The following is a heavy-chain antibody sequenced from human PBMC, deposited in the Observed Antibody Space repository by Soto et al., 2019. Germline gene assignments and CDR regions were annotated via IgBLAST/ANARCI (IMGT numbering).Heavy chain of an antibody. V-gene: IGHV1-46*01. CDR1: GYTFTSYY. CDR2: INPSGGST. J-gene: IGHJ3*02. D-gene: IGHD1-26*01. Sequence: GASVKVSCKASGYTFTSYYMHWVRQAPGQGLEWMGIINPSGGSTSYAQKFQGRVTMTRDTSTSTVYMELSSLRSEDTAVYYCARDPGGSGSYYRSDAFDIWGQGTMVTVSS. CDR3: ARDPGGSGSYYRSDAFDI.